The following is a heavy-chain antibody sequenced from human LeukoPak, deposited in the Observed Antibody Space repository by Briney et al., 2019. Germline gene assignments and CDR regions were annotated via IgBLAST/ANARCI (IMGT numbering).Heavy chain of an antibody. CDR3: ARENYCSGGSCYSGWFDP. CDR2: INPNSGGT. Sequence: GASVKVSCKASGYTFTGYYMHWVRQAPGQGLEWMGWINPNSGGTNYAQKFQGWVTMTRDTSISTAYMELSRLRSDDTAVYYCARENYCSGGSCYSGWFDPWGQGTLVTVSS. V-gene: IGHV1-2*04. D-gene: IGHD2-15*01. J-gene: IGHJ5*02. CDR1: GYTFTGYY.